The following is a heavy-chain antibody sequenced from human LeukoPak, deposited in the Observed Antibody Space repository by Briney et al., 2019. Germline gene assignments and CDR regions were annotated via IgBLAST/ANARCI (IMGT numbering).Heavy chain of an antibody. CDR2: ISSSSSYI. V-gene: IGHV3-21*01. Sequence: GGSLRLSCAASGFTFSSYSMNWVRQAPGKGLEWVSSISSSSSYIYYADSVKGRFTISRDNAKNSLYLQMNSLRAEDTAVYYCARVGYDYVWGSPRTDNWFDPWGQGTLVTVSS. CDR1: GFTFSSYS. D-gene: IGHD3-16*01. CDR3: ARVGYDYVWGSPRTDNWFDP. J-gene: IGHJ5*02.